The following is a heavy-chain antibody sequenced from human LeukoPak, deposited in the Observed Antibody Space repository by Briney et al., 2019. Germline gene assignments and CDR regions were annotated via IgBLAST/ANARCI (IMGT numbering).Heavy chain of an antibody. CDR2: IYTDGST. CDR1: GFTVSSNY. CDR3: ARGPLRVYFDD. V-gene: IGHV3-53*01. Sequence: QPGGSLRLSCAASGFTVSSNYMSWVRQAPGKGLEWVSVIYTDGSTYYAGSGKGRFTISRDNSHNTLYLQMNSLRVEDTAVYYCARGPLRVYFDDWGQGTLVTVPS. J-gene: IGHJ4*02. D-gene: IGHD4-17*01.